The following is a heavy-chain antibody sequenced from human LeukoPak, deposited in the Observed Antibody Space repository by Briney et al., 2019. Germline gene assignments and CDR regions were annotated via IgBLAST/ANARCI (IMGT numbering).Heavy chain of an antibody. Sequence: GGSLRLSCAASGFTFSNYDMSWVRQAPGKGPEWVSAISADGGITFYADSVKGRFTISRDNSKNTLYLQMNSLRAEDTAVSYCARRSDSGTDYWGQGTLVTVSS. V-gene: IGHV3-23*01. CDR2: ISADGGIT. CDR3: ARRSDSGTDY. CDR1: GFTFSNYD. J-gene: IGHJ4*02. D-gene: IGHD2-21*01.